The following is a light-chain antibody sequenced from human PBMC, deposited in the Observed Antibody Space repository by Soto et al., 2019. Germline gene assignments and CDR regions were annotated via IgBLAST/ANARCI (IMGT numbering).Light chain of an antibody. CDR1: LSISTH. CDR2: GAS. V-gene: IGKV3D-15*01. Sequence: EIVMTQSPATLSVSPGERATLSCRASLSISTHLAWYEQKPGQAPRLLIYGASTRATGIPARFSGSGSGTEFTLTISSLQSEDFAVYYCHQYHLWPGRFGQGTKVDIK. CDR3: HQYHLWPGR. J-gene: IGKJ1*01.